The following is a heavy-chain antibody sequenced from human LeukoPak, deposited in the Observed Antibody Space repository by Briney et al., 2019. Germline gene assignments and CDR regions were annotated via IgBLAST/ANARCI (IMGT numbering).Heavy chain of an antibody. Sequence: SQTLSLTCAISGDSVTSGIWNWIRQSPSRGLEWLGRTYHWPKWFNDYAVSVESRMTINADTSRNQFSLQLNSVTPEDTAVYYCARDLHGSRGEFDYWGQGTLVTVSS. CDR1: GDSVTSGI. V-gene: IGHV6-1*01. J-gene: IGHJ4*02. CDR2: TYHWPKWFN. CDR3: ARDLHGSRGEFDY. D-gene: IGHD3-16*01.